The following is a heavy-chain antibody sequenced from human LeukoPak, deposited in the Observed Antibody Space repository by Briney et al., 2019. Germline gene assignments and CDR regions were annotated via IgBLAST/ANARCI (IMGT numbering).Heavy chain of an antibody. V-gene: IGHV3-7*01. CDR1: GFTFSVSW. J-gene: IGHJ6*03. D-gene: IGHD2-2*01. Sequence: GGSLRLSCAASGFTFSVSWMNWVRQAPGKGLEWVANIKQDGSGKYYVDSVKGRFTISRDNAKNSLYLQMNSLRAEDTAVYYCARDTPDCSSTSCYLYYYYYYMDVWGKGTTVTVSS. CDR2: IKQDGSGK. CDR3: ARDTPDCSSTSCYLYYYYYYMDV.